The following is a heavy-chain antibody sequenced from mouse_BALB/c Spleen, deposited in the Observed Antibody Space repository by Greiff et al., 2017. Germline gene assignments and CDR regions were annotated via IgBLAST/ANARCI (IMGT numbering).Heavy chain of an antibody. Sequence: EVQLQQSGAELVKPGASVKLSCTASGFNIKDTYMHWVKQRPEQGLEWIGRIDPANGNTKYDPKFQGKATITADTSSNTAYLQLSSLTSEDTAVYYCATNGYDSWFAYWGQGTLVTVSA. V-gene: IGHV14-3*02. CDR3: ATNGYDSWFAY. CDR1: GFNIKDTY. J-gene: IGHJ3*01. D-gene: IGHD2-2*01. CDR2: IDPANGNT.